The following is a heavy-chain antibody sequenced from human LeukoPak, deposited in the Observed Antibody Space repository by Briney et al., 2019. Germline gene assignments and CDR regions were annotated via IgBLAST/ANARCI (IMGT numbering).Heavy chain of an antibody. V-gene: IGHV4-34*01. J-gene: IGHJ4*02. Sequence: SETLSLTCAVYGGSLSDYYWSWIRQPPGKGLEWIGEINHSGSTNFNPSLKSRVTISVDTSKRQFSLQLSSVTAADTAVYYCASPTDYATHYYFAYWGQGTLVTVSS. D-gene: IGHD4-17*01. CDR1: GGSLSDYY. CDR3: ASPTDYATHYYFAY. CDR2: INHSGST.